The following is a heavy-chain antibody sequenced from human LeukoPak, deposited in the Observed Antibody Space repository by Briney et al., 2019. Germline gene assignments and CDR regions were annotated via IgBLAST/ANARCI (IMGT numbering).Heavy chain of an antibody. CDR1: GFTFSTYE. CDR3: ARGRWGGSGSYSYFDY. D-gene: IGHD3-10*01. J-gene: IGHJ4*02. Sequence: GGSLRLSCAASGFTFSTYEMNWVRQSPGKGLEWVSYISSSGTTIYYADSVKGRFTISRDNAKNSLYLQMNSLRAEDTAVYYCARGRWGGSGSYSYFDYWGQGTLVTVSS. V-gene: IGHV3-48*03. CDR2: ISSSGTTI.